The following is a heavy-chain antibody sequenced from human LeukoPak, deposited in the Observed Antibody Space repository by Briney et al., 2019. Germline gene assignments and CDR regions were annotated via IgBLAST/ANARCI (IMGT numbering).Heavy chain of an antibody. D-gene: IGHD6-13*01. J-gene: IGHJ4*02. CDR2: ISGSGGST. CDR3: AKDRLWGAAAGRTFDY. Sequence: PGGSLRLSCAASGFTFSSYAMSWVRQAPGKGLEWVSAISGSGGSTYYADSVKGRFTISRDNSKNTLYLQMNSLRAEDTAVYYCAKDRLWGAAAGRTFDYWGQGTLVTVSS. V-gene: IGHV3-23*01. CDR1: GFTFSSYA.